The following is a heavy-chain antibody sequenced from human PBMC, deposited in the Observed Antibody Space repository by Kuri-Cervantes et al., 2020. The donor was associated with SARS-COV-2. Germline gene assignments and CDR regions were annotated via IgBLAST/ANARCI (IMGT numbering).Heavy chain of an antibody. D-gene: IGHD7-27*01. V-gene: IGHV3-11*04. CDR1: GFIFSDYY. CDR2: IGTSGTTK. J-gene: IGHJ4*02. Sequence: GGSLRLSCAASGFIFSDYYMTWNRQAPGKGLEWVSNIGTSGTTKYYADSVKGRFTISRDNAKNSLYLQMSSLRAEDTAVYYCARDLRLGKSLDYWGQGTLVTVSS. CDR3: ARDLRLGKSLDY.